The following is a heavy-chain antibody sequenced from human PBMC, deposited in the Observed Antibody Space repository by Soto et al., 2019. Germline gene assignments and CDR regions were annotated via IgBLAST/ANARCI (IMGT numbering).Heavy chain of an antibody. D-gene: IGHD3-3*01. CDR1: GGTFSSYA. J-gene: IGHJ5*02. CDR2: IIPIFGTA. Sequence: SVKVSCKASGGTFSSYAISWVRQAPGQGLEWMGGIIPIFGTANYAQKFQGRVTITADESTSTAYMELSSLRSEDTAVYYCATTPDYDFWSGYYEYNWFDPWGQGTLVTVSS. V-gene: IGHV1-69*13. CDR3: ATTPDYDFWSGYYEYNWFDP.